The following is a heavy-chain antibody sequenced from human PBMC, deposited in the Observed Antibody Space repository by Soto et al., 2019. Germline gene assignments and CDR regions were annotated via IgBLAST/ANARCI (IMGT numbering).Heavy chain of an antibody. CDR1: GGSVRTGGYH. CDR3: ARIGWGGDS. J-gene: IGHJ4*02. Sequence: SETLSLTCSVSGGSVRTGGYHWSWIRQPPGKGLEWIGFIPNNGSPDYNPSLKSRVVVSIDRSKNQFSLKVNSVTAADTAVYFCARIGWGGDSWGQGTLVTVSS. V-gene: IGHV4-61*08. D-gene: IGHD7-27*01. CDR2: IPNNGSP.